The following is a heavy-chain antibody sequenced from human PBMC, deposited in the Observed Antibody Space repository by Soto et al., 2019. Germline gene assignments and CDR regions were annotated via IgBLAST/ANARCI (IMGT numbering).Heavy chain of an antibody. CDR3: AREGRMATFDY. D-gene: IGHD5-12*01. V-gene: IGHV4-61*01. J-gene: IGHJ4*02. CDR2: FYYSGTT. Sequence: QVQLQESGPGLVRPSETLSLTCTFSGGSVSSGSYFWSWIRQPPGKGLEWIGYFYYSGTTKYNPSRKSLVTILEDTSKNQFTLKLNSVNAADKAVYYCAREGRMATFDYWGQGALVTVSS. CDR1: GGSVSSGSYF.